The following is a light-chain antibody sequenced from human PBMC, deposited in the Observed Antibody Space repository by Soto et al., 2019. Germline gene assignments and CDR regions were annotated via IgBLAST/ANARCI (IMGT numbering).Light chain of an antibody. J-gene: IGKJ2*01. CDR1: QSVSSN. CDR2: GAS. CDR3: QQYNNWPYT. V-gene: IGKV3-15*01. Sequence: EIVMTQSPATLSVSHGERATLSCWASQSVSSNLAWYQQKPGQSPRLLIYGASTRATGMPARFSGSGSGTEFTLTISSLQSEDFAVYYCQQYNNWPYTFGQGTKLEIK.